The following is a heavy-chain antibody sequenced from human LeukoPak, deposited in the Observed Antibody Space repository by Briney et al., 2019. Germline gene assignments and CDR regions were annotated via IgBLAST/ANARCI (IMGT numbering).Heavy chain of an antibody. J-gene: IGHJ4*02. CDR2: IIPIFGTA. Sequence: SVKVSCKASGGTFSSYAISWVRQAPGQGLEWMGGIIPIFGTANYAQKFQGRVTMTRNNSISTAYMELSSLRSEDTALYYCARSTYDSSGYRFDSWGQGTLVTVSS. CDR1: GGTFSSYA. CDR3: ARSTYDSSGYRFDS. V-gene: IGHV1-69*05. D-gene: IGHD3-22*01.